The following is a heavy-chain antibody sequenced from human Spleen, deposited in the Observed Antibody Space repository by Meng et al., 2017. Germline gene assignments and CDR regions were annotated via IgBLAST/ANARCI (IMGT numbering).Heavy chain of an antibody. J-gene: IGHJ4*02. CDR1: GGSFSGYY. Sequence: QVQLQESGPGLVKPSQTLSLTCTVSGGSFSGYYWSWIRQPPGKGLEWIGEINHSGSTNYNPSLKSRVTISVDTSKNQFSLKLSSVTAADTAVYYCARVITMVRGRFDYWGQGTLVTVSS. V-gene: IGHV4-34*09. CDR2: INHSGST. D-gene: IGHD3-10*01. CDR3: ARVITMVRGRFDY.